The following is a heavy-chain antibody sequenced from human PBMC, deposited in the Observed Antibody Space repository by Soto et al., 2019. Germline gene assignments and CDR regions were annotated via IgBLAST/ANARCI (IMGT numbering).Heavy chain of an antibody. V-gene: IGHV4-59*01. CDR1: GGSISSYY. CDR2: IYYSGST. Sequence: PXXTLSLPCTVSGGSISSYYWSWIRQPPGKGLEWIGYIYYSGSTNYNPSLKSRVTISVDTSKNQFSLKLSSVTAADTAVYYCARLEGTGLSQIDYWGQGTLVTVSS. J-gene: IGHJ4*02. CDR3: ARLEGTGLSQIDY. D-gene: IGHD3-9*01.